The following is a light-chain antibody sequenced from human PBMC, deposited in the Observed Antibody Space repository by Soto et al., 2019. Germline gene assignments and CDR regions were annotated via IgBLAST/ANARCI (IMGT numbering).Light chain of an antibody. V-gene: IGKV3-20*01. J-gene: IGKJ3*01. CDR1: QSVSSSY. CDR3: QQYGSSPFS. Sequence: EIVLTQSPGTLSLSPGERATLSCRASQSVSSSYLAWYQQKPGQAPRLLIYGASSRATGIPDRFSGSGSGTDFTLTISRLDAEDSAVYYCQQYGSSPFSFGPGTKVDIK. CDR2: GAS.